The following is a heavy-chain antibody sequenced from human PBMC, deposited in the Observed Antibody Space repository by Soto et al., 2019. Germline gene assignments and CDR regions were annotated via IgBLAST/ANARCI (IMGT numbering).Heavy chain of an antibody. J-gene: IGHJ5*02. CDR3: ARVLDYDYVWGSYPLNWFDP. CDR1: GFTFSSYG. CDR2: ISYDGSNK. V-gene: IGHV3-30*03. D-gene: IGHD3-16*02. Sequence: PGGSLRLSCAASGFTFSSYGMHWVRQAPGKGLEWVAVISYDGSNKYYADSVKGRFTISRDNSKNTLYLQMNSLRAEDTAVYYCARVLDYDYVWGSYPLNWFDPWGQGT.